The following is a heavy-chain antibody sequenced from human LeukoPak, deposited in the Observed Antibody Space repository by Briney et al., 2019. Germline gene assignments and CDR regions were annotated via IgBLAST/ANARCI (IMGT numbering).Heavy chain of an antibody. CDR3: ARDHLTTDAWYFDL. V-gene: IGHV4-4*07. D-gene: IGHD4-17*01. J-gene: IGHJ2*01. Sequence: SETLSLTCTVYGGSISSYYWSWIRQPAGKGLEWIGRIYTSGSTNYNPSLKSRVTMSVDTSKNQFSLKLSSVTAADTAVYYCARDHLTTDAWYFDLWGRGTLVTVSS. CDR1: GGSISSYY. CDR2: IYTSGST.